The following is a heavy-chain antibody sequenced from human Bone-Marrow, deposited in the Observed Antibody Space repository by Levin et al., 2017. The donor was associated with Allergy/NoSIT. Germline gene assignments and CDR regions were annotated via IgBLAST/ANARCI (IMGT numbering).Heavy chain of an antibody. J-gene: IGHJ4*02. CDR3: ARQTSLSGSYPYDFDY. CDR1: GYTFTTYG. V-gene: IGHV1-18*01. CDR2: ISAYNGDT. Sequence: ASVKVSCKASGYTFTTYGISWVRQAPGQGLEWMGWISAYNGDTNYAQKLQGRVTMTTDTSTSTAYMELRSLRPYDTAVYYCARQTSLSGSYPYDFDYWGQGTLITVSS. D-gene: IGHD1-26*01.